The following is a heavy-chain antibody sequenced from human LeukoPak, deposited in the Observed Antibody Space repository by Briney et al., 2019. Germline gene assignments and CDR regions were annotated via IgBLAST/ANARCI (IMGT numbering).Heavy chain of an antibody. CDR2: ISGSGGSA. D-gene: IGHD6-19*01. CDR3: AKGKDDSSGWYFFY. Sequence: GGSLRLSCAASGFTFSSYAMNWVRQAPGKGLEWVSAISGSGGSAYYADSVKGRFTISRDNSKNTLYLQMNSLRAEDTAVYYCAKGKDDSSGWYFFYWGQGTLVTVSS. CDR1: GFTFSSYA. J-gene: IGHJ4*02. V-gene: IGHV3-23*01.